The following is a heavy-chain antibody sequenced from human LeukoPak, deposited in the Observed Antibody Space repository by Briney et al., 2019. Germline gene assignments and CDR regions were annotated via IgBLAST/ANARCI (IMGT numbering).Heavy chain of an antibody. J-gene: IGHJ4*02. CDR2: IRYDGNNK. Sequence: GGSPRLSCAASGFTFNTYTMYWVRQAPGKGLEWVAFIRYDGNNKLYADSMKGRFTISRDNSKNTLYLHINSLRAEDTAVYYCVKGNPLDYWGQGTLVIVSS. D-gene: IGHD1-14*01. V-gene: IGHV3-30*02. CDR3: VKGNPLDY. CDR1: GFTFNTYT.